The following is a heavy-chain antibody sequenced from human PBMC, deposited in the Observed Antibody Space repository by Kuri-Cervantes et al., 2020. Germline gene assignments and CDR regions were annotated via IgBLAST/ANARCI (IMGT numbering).Heavy chain of an antibody. V-gene: IGHV3-30-3*01. CDR2: ISSDGSNK. J-gene: IGHJ6*02. CDR3: AKDIGLDYYYYYGMDV. CDR1: GFSFSNYA. D-gene: IGHD1-26*01. Sequence: GESLKISCAASGFSFSNYAIHWVRQTPGKGLEWVAVISSDGSNKYYADSVKGRFTISRDNAKNSLYLQMNSLRAEDTALYYCAKDIGLDYYYYYGMDVWGQGT.